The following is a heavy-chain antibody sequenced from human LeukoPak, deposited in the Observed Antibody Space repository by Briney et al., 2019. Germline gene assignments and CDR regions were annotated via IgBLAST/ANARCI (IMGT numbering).Heavy chain of an antibody. CDR2: IYYSGST. J-gene: IGHJ5*02. D-gene: IGHD2-15*01. CDR1: GGSVSSYY. V-gene: IGHV4-59*02. Sequence: SETLSLTCTVSGGSVSSYYWSWIRQPPGKGLKWIGYIYYSGSTNYNPSLKSRVTISVDTSKNQFSLKLSSVTAADTAVYYCARDRGGRTPNWFDPWGQGTLVTVSS. CDR3: ARDRGGRTPNWFDP.